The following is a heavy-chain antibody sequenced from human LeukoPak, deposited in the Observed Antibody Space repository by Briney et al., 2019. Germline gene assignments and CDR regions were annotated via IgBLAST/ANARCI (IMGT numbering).Heavy chain of an antibody. V-gene: IGHV3-48*03. CDR1: GFTFSSYE. J-gene: IGHJ4*02. Sequence: GGSLRLSCAASGFTFSSYEMNWVRQTPGKGLGWVSYISSSGSTIYYADSVKGRFTISRDNAKNSLYLQMNSLRAEDTAVYYCARGGPAMEFDYWGQGTLVTVSS. CDR3: ARGGPAMEFDY. CDR2: ISSSGSTI. D-gene: IGHD5-18*01.